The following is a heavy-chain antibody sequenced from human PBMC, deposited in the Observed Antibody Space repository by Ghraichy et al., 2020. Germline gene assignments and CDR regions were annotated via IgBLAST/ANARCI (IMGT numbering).Heavy chain of an antibody. CDR1: GFTFSSYA. CDR2: ISGSGGST. J-gene: IGHJ6*02. V-gene: IGHV3-23*01. CDR3: AKDPYNPDYYDSSGYQPYYYYGMDV. Sequence: GGSLRLSCAASGFTFSSYAMSWVRQAPGKGLEWVSAISGSGGSTYYADSVKGRFTISRDNSKNTLYLQMNSLRAEDTAVYYCAKDPYNPDYYDSSGYQPYYYYGMDVWGQGTTVTVSS. D-gene: IGHD3-22*01.